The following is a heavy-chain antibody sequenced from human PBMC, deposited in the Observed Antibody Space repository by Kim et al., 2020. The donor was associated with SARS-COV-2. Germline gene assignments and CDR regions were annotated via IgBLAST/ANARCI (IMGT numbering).Heavy chain of an antibody. V-gene: IGHV4-59*08. D-gene: IGHD3-22*01. Sequence: SETLSLTCTVSGGSITSYYWSWIRQPPGKGLEWIGYMYYSGSSNYNPSLKSRVTISVDTSKNQFSLKLSSVTAADTAVYYCARTSYDSSGYYYFDHWGQGTLVTVSS. CDR3: ARTSYDSSGYYYFDH. J-gene: IGHJ4*02. CDR1: GGSITSYY. CDR2: MYYSGSS.